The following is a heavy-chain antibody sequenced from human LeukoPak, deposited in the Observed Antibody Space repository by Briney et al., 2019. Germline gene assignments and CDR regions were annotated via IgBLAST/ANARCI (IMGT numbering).Heavy chain of an antibody. J-gene: IGHJ4*02. Sequence: GGSLRLSCAASGFTFSSYAMSWVRQAPGKGLEWVSAISGSGGSTYYADSVEGRFTISRDNSKNTLYLQMNSLRAEDTAVYYCAKDPIMVTGIFDYWGQGTLVTVSS. V-gene: IGHV3-23*01. D-gene: IGHD5-18*01. CDR1: GFTFSSYA. CDR3: AKDPIMVTGIFDY. CDR2: ISGSGGST.